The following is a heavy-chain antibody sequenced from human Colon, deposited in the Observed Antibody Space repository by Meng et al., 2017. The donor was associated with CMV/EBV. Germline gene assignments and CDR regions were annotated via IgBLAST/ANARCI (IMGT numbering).Heavy chain of an antibody. V-gene: IGHV3-23*01. CDR3: ARGFNDILTGYRYAMDV. Sequence: GESLKISCAASGFTFSTYAMSWVRQAPGKGLEWVSGTSNSGGSTYYADSVKGRFIISRDNSKNTLYLQMNSLRPEDTAVYYCARGFNDILTGYRYAMDVWGQGTTVTVSS. D-gene: IGHD3-9*01. CDR2: TSNSGGST. J-gene: IGHJ6*02. CDR1: GFTFSTYA.